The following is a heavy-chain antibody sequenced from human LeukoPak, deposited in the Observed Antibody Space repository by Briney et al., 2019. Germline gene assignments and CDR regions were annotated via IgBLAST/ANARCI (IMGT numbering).Heavy chain of an antibody. CDR1: GFTFSSYA. Sequence: GGSLRPSCAASGFTFSSYAMSWVRQAPGKGLEWVSAISGSGGSTYYADSVKGRFTISRDNSKNTLYLQMNSLRAEDTAVYYCAKGANFVVVTANPRFDPWGQGTLVTVSS. D-gene: IGHD2-21*02. CDR3: AKGANFVVVTANPRFDP. J-gene: IGHJ5*02. V-gene: IGHV3-23*01. CDR2: ISGSGGST.